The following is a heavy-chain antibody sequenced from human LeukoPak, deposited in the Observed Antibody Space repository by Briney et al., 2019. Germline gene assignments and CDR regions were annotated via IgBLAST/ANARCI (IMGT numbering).Heavy chain of an antibody. Sequence: GGSLRLSCAASGFTFSSYAMSWVRQAPGKGLEWVSAISGSGGSTYYADSVKGRFTISRDNAKNSLYLQMNSLRAEDTAVYYCARDLVQLWSKDYWGQGTLVTVSS. CDR1: GFTFSSYA. CDR2: ISGSGGST. V-gene: IGHV3-23*01. D-gene: IGHD5-18*01. CDR3: ARDLVQLWSKDY. J-gene: IGHJ4*02.